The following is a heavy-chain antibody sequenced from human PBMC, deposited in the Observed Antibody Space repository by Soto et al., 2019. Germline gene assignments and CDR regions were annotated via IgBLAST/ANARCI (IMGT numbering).Heavy chain of an antibody. CDR1: GGSISSYY. CDR3: ARVVYGIPAGVDI. Sequence: QVQLQESGPGLVKPSETLSLTCTVSGGSISSYYWSWIRQPPGKGLEWIGYIYYSGSTNYNPSLKSRVTISVDTSKNQFSLELSSVTAADTAVYYCARVVYGIPAGVDIWGQGTMVTVSS. V-gene: IGHV4-59*01. J-gene: IGHJ3*02. D-gene: IGHD4-17*01. CDR2: IYYSGST.